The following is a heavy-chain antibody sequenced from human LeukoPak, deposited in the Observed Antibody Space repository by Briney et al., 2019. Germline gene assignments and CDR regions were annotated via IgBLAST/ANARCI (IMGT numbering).Heavy chain of an antibody. D-gene: IGHD5-18*01. CDR2: INYSGTT. J-gene: IGHJ4*02. CDR3: ATTYSYTSGGYDY. Sequence: SETLSFTCTVSGGSISGSSYHWGWIRQSPGKGLEWIGSINYSGTTYYNPSLKSRVTISVDTSKNQFSLKVSSVTAADTAVYYCATTYSYTSGGYDYWGQGTLVTVSS. V-gene: IGHV4-39*01. CDR1: GGSISGSSYH.